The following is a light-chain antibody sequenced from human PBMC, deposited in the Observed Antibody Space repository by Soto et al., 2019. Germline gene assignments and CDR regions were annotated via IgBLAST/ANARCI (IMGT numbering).Light chain of an antibody. CDR1: SSDVGSYTF. Sequence: QSVLTQPASVSGSPGQSITISCTGTSSDVGSYTFVSWYQQHPGKAPKLMIYEGSERPSGVSNRFSGSKSGNTASLTISGLQAEDEADYYCCSYAGSSTYVFGTGTKVTVL. V-gene: IGLV2-23*01. J-gene: IGLJ1*01. CDR3: CSYAGSSTYV. CDR2: EGS.